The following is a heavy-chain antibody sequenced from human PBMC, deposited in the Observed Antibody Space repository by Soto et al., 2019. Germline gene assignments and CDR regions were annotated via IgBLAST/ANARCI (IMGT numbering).Heavy chain of an antibody. CDR1: GYTFTSYY. J-gene: IGHJ4*02. CDR3: ARVASSGYYGY. Sequence: ASVKVSCKASGYTFTSYYMHWVRQAPGQGLEWMGIINPSGGSTSYAQKFQGRVTMTRDTSASTVYMELSSLRSEDTAVYYCARVASSGYYGYWGQGTLVTVSS. CDR2: INPSGGST. V-gene: IGHV1-46*01. D-gene: IGHD3-22*01.